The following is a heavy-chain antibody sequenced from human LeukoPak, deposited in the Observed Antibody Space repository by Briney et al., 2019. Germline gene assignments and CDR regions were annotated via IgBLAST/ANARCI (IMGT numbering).Heavy chain of an antibody. J-gene: IGHJ4*02. D-gene: IGHD3-10*01. CDR3: AKEFDYYGSGSYYGRSNDY. CDR2: ISGSGGST. V-gene: IGHV3-23*01. Sequence: GGPLRLSCAASGFTFSSYAMSWVRQAPGKGLEWVSAISGSGGSTYYADSVKGRFTISRDNSKNTLYLQMNSLRAEDTAVYYCAKEFDYYGSGSYYGRSNDYWGQGTLVTVSS. CDR1: GFTFSSYA.